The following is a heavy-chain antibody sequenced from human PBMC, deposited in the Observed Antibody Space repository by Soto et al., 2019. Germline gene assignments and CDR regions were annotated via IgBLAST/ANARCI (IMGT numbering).Heavy chain of an antibody. CDR3: ARWRPGWGYY. V-gene: IGHV4-39*02. CDR2: IFYSGST. D-gene: IGHD1-26*01. J-gene: IGHJ4*02. Sequence: QLQLQESGPGLVKPSETLSLTCTVSGDSITSSNYYWAWIRQSPGEGLEWVGSIFYSGSTYYNPSLKSRVTISVDTSKNHFSLRLSSVTSADTAVYYCARWRPGWGYYWGQGALVTVSS. CDR1: GDSITSSNYY.